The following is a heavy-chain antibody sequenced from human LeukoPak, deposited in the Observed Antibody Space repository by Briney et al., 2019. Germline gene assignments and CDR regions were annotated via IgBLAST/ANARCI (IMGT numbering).Heavy chain of an antibody. D-gene: IGHD1-26*01. CDR1: GGSISSSSYY. Sequence: SETLSLTCTVSGGSISSSSYYWGWIRQPPGKGLEWIGYIYYSGSTNYNPSLKSRVTISVDTSKNQFSLKLSSVTAADTAVYYCARASSGSYYARFAFDVWGQGTIVTVSS. CDR2: IYYSGST. V-gene: IGHV4-61*05. J-gene: IGHJ3*01. CDR3: ARASSGSYYARFAFDV.